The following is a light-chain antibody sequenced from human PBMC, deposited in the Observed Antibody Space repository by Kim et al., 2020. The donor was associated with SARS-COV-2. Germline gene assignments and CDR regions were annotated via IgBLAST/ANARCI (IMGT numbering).Light chain of an antibody. Sequence: ASVGDRVTITCRASQDISTWLARYQQKPGKAPKLLIYTAYSLHSGVPSRFSGSGSGTHFTLTISSLQPEDFATYYCQQAYSFPITYGQGTRLEIK. CDR2: TAY. CDR1: QDISTW. V-gene: IGKV1D-12*01. J-gene: IGKJ5*01. CDR3: QQAYSFPIT.